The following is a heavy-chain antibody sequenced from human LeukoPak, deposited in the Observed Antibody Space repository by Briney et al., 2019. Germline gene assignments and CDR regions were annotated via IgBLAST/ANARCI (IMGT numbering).Heavy chain of an antibody. D-gene: IGHD3-3*01. J-gene: IGHJ5*02. CDR1: GGSISSYY. V-gene: IGHV4-59*12. Sequence: SETLSLTCAVSGGSISSYYWSWIRQPPGKGLEWIGYIYYSGSTNYNPSLKSRVTISVDTSKNQFSLKLNSVTAADTAVYHCARVDHYDFWVFPWGQGTLVTVSS. CDR2: IYYSGST. CDR3: ARVDHYDFWVFP.